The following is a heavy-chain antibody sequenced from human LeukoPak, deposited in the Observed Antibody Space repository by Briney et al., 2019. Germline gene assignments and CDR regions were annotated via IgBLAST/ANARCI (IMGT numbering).Heavy chain of an antibody. J-gene: IGHJ4*02. D-gene: IGHD3-22*01. CDR2: MNPNSGNT. Sequence: ASVKVSCKASGYTFTSYDINWVRRATGQGLEWMGWMNPNSGNTGYAQKFQGRVTITRNTSISTAYMELSSLRSEDTAVYYCARGGDYYDSTTDYWGQGTLVTVSS. V-gene: IGHV1-8*03. CDR1: GYTFTSYD. CDR3: ARGGDYYDSTTDY.